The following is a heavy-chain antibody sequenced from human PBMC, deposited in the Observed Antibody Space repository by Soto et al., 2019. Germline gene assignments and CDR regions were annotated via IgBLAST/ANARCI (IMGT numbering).Heavy chain of an antibody. CDR2: IYYSGST. Sequence: QVQLQESGPGLVKPSETLSLTCTVSGGSISSYYWSWIRQPPGKGLEWIGYIYYSGSTNYNPSLKSRVTISVDTSKDQFSLKLSSVTAADTAVDYCARGYGRNFDYWGQGTLVTVSS. CDR3: ARGYGRNFDY. V-gene: IGHV4-59*01. J-gene: IGHJ4*02. D-gene: IGHD1-20*01. CDR1: GGSISSYY.